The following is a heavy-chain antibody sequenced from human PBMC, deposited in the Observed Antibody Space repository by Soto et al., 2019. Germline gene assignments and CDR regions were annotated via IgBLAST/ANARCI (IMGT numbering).Heavy chain of an antibody. CDR2: IDPSSGTT. CDR1: GYSFSNFY. V-gene: IGHV1-46*01. Sequence: ASVKVSCKPSGYSFSNFYVHWVRQAPGQGLEWMGIIDPSSGTTSYTQKFQERVTMTRDTSMSTVYMELSRLRSEDTAVYYCARGAVVVPNGLIAGMDVWGLGTTVTVS. J-gene: IGHJ6*02. D-gene: IGHD2-15*01. CDR3: ARGAVVVPNGLIAGMDV.